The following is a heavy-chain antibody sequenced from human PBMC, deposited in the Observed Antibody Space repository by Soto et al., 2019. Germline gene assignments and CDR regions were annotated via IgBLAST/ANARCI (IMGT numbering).Heavy chain of an antibody. D-gene: IGHD2-2*01. CDR2: LGGNGFTT. CDR3: AKALRPSLIFFYYMDV. J-gene: IGHJ6*03. Sequence: EVQLLESGGGLVQPGGSLRLSCVVSGFTFGSYAMSWVRQAPEKGPEWVAILGGNGFTTYYADSVQGRFTISGDKSKSTLFLQMNSLRADDTGVYYCAKALRPSLIFFYYMDVWGRGTSVTVSS. V-gene: IGHV3-23*01. CDR1: GFTFGSYA.